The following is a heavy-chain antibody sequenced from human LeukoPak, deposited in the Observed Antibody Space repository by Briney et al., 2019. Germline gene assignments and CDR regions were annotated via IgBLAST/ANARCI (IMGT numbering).Heavy chain of an antibody. D-gene: IGHD3-10*01. J-gene: IGHJ4*02. CDR3: ARGYPATMVRGSYYFDY. V-gene: IGHV3-53*01. CDR2: IYSGGST. Sequence: PGGSLRLSCAASGFTVSSNYMSWVRQAPGKGLEWVSVIYSGGSTYYADSVKGRFTISRDNSKNTLYLQMNSLRAEDTAVYYCARGYPATMVRGSYYFDYWDQGTLVTVSS. CDR1: GFTVSSNY.